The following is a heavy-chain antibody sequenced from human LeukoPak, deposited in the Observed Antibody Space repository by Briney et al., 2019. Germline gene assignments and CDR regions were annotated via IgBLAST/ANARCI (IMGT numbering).Heavy chain of an antibody. V-gene: IGHV1-2*02. J-gene: IGHJ4*02. D-gene: IGHD6-6*01. CDR1: GYTFTGYY. CDR2: INPNSGGT. CDR3: ARARVRAARPEDY. Sequence: ASVKVSCKASGYTFTGYYMHWVRQAPGQGLEWMGWINPNSGGTNYAQKFQGRVTMTRDTSISTAYMELSRLRSDDTAVYYCARARVRAARPEDYWGQGALVTVSS.